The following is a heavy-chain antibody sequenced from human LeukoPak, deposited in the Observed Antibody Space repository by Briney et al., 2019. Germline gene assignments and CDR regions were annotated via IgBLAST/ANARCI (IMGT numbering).Heavy chain of an antibody. CDR3: ASPIDGYSSSWDSIDY. CDR2: IKQDGSEK. Sequence: GGSLRLSCAASGFTFSSFWMSWVRQAPGKGLEWVANIKQDGSEKYYVDSVKGRFTISRDNAKNSLYLQMNSLRAEDTAVYYCASPIDGYSSSWDSIDYWGQGTLVTVSS. J-gene: IGHJ4*02. V-gene: IGHV3-7*01. D-gene: IGHD6-13*01. CDR1: GFTFSSFW.